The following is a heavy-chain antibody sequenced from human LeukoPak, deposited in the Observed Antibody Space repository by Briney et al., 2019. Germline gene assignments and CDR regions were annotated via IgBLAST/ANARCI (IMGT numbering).Heavy chain of an antibody. CDR1: EFTVSRNY. V-gene: IGHV3-23*01. CDR3: AKAPQYYYDSSGYSPFDY. J-gene: IGHJ4*02. D-gene: IGHD3-22*01. CDR2: ISGSGGST. Sequence: PGGSLRLSCAASEFTVSRNYMSWVRQAPGKGLEWVSAISGSGGSTYYADSVKGRFTISRDNSKNTLYLQMNSLRAEDTAVYYCAKAPQYYYDSSGYSPFDYWGQGTLVTVSS.